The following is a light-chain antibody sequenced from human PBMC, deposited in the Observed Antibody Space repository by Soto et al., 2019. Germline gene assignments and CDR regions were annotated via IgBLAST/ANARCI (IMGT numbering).Light chain of an antibody. CDR2: KAS. Sequence: DIQMTQSPSTLSPSVGDRVTITCRASQSISSWLAWYQQKPGKAPKLLIYKASSLESGVPSRFSGSGSGTEFTLTISSLQPDDFATYYCQQYNSYSLFTFGPGTKVDIK. J-gene: IGKJ3*01. V-gene: IGKV1-5*03. CDR3: QQYNSYSLFT. CDR1: QSISSW.